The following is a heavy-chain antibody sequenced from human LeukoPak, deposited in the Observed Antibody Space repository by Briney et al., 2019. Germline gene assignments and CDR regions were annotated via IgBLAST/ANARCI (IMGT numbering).Heavy chain of an antibody. D-gene: IGHD6-19*01. CDR2: ISSTNNYI. CDR1: GFTFSSYS. J-gene: IGHJ4*02. CDR3: ARGAGWLDY. Sequence: GGSLRLSCAASGFTFSSYSMNWVRQAPGKGLEWVSSISSTNNYINDGDSVKGRFTISRDNANNTLYLVMNTLRAEDTGVCDCARGAGWLDYWGQGALVTVSS. V-gene: IGHV3-21*01.